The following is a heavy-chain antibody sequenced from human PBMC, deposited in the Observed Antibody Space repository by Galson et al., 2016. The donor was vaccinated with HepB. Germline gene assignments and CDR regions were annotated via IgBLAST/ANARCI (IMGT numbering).Heavy chain of an antibody. J-gene: IGHJ4*02. D-gene: IGHD2-8*01. CDR1: GYTFTSYY. Sequence: SVKVSCKASGYTFTSYYMNWVRQTPGQGLEWVGIINPSDGSTNYAQKFQGRVTMTRDTSTRTVFMELSSLRSEGTAVYYCARDRQVILMVYALGGGDFWGQGTLVTVSS. CDR3: ARDRQVILMVYALGGGDF. V-gene: IGHV1-46*01. CDR2: INPSDGST.